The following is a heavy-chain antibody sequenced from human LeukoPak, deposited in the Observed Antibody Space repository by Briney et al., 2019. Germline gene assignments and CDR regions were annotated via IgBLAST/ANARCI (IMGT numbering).Heavy chain of an antibody. D-gene: IGHD2/OR15-2a*01. CDR2: IKSNADGGTP. Sequence: GGSLRLSCAASGFSFMNAWMIWVRQAPGKGLEWVGCIKSNADGGTPDYAAPARGRFTISRDDSKNTLYLQMNSLKTEDTAVYYCTTFYHEYSPYWGRGTLVTVSS. CDR1: GFSFMNAW. V-gene: IGHV3-15*01. J-gene: IGHJ4*02. CDR3: TTFYHEYSPY.